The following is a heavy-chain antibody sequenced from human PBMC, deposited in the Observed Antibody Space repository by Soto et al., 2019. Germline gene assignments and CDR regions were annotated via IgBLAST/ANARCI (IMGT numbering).Heavy chain of an antibody. V-gene: IGHV4-38-2*01. D-gene: IGHD3-3*01. Sequence: SETLSLTCAVSGYSISSGFYWGWIRQSPGKGLEWIASIYHSGNTYYNPSLKSRVTISVDTSKNQFSLKLNSVTAADTAVYYCARARKGSGSDYYYHYGMDVWGKGTTVTVSS. CDR1: GYSISSGFY. J-gene: IGHJ6*04. CDR3: ARARKGSGSDYYYHYGMDV. CDR2: IYHSGNT.